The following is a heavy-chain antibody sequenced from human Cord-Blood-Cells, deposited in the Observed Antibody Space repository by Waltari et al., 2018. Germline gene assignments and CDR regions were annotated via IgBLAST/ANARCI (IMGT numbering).Heavy chain of an antibody. J-gene: IGHJ6*02. V-gene: IGHV1-3*01. CDR2: INAGNGNT. D-gene: IGHD2-15*01. CDR3: ARDLTPNTLGYCSGGSCYYYYYGMDV. Sequence: QVQLVQSGAEVKKPGASVKVSCKASGYTFTSYAMHWVRQAPGQRLEWMGWINAGNGNTKSSQKFQCRVTITRDTAASTAYMELGSLRSEDTAVYYCARDLTPNTLGYCSGGSCYYYYYGMDVWGQGTTVTVSS. CDR1: GYTFTSYA.